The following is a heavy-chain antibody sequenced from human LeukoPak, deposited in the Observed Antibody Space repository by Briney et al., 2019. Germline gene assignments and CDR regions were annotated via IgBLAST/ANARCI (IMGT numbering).Heavy chain of an antibody. D-gene: IGHD3-3*01. CDR1: GYTFTSYG. CDR3: ARAPLTYYDFWSGPEIFDY. Sequence: ASVKVSCKASGYTFTSYGISWVRRAPGQGLEWMGWISAYNGNTNYAQKLQGRVTMTTDTSTSTAYMELRSLRSDDTAVYYCARAPLTYYDFWSGPEIFDYWGQGTLVTVSS. J-gene: IGHJ4*02. CDR2: ISAYNGNT. V-gene: IGHV1-18*01.